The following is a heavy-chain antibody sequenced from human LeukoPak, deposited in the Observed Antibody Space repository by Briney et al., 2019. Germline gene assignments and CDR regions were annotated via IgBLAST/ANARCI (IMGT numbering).Heavy chain of an antibody. CDR3: AKENSIRRYYYDSSGYLDY. D-gene: IGHD3-22*01. CDR1: GFTFDDYT. J-gene: IGHJ4*02. V-gene: IGHV3-43*01. CDR2: ISWDGGST. Sequence: GGSLRLSCAASGFTFDDYTMHWVRQAPGKGLEWVSLISWDGGSTYYADSVKGRFTISRDNSKNSLYLQMNSLRTEDTVLYYCAKENSIRRYYYDSSGYLDYWGQGTLVTVSS.